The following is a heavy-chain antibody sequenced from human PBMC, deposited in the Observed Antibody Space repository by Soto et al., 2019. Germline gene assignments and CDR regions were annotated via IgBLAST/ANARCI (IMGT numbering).Heavy chain of an antibody. J-gene: IGHJ4*02. CDR2: IYYSGST. CDR1: GGSISSGGYY. Sequence: PSETLSLTCTVSGGSISSGGYYWSWIRQHPGKGLEWIGYIYYSGSTYYNPSLKSRVTISVDTSKNQFSLKLSSVTAADTAVYYCARSRTIFGVVKVVGFDYGGQGALVTVSS. D-gene: IGHD3-3*01. V-gene: IGHV4-31*03. CDR3: ARSRTIFGVVKVVGFDY.